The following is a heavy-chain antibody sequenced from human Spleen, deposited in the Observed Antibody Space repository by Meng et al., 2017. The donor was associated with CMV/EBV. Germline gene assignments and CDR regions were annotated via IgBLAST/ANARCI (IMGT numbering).Heavy chain of an antibody. CDR3: TTGRVAATFDY. CDR1: GFVFGASA. D-gene: IGHD6-13*01. V-gene: IGHV3-73*01. J-gene: IGHJ4*02. CDR2: IRSKPNNYAT. Sequence: GESLKISCAASGFVFGASAIHWVRQAPGKGLEWVGRIRSKPNNYATEYSPSVTGRFTLSRDDSRDRAYLQMNSLKTDDTALYYCTTGRVAATFDYWGQGTLVTVSS.